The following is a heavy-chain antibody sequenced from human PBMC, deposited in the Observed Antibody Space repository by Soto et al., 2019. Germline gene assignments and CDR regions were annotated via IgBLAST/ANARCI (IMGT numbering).Heavy chain of an antibody. V-gene: IGHV4-59*01. CDR3: ARSTSIPRTLHCSSTSCPTGWFDP. CDR2: IYYSGST. D-gene: IGHD2-2*01. J-gene: IGHJ5*02. CDR1: GGSISSYY. Sequence: PSETLSLTCTVSGGSISSYYWSWIRQPPGKGLEWIGYIYYSGSTNYNPSLKSRVTISVDTSKNQFSLKLSSVTAADTAVYYCARSTSIPRTLHCSSTSCPTGWFDPWGQGTLVTV.